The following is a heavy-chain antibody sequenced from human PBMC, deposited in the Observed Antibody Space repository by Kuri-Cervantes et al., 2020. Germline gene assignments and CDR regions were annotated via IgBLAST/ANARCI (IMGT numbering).Heavy chain of an antibody. CDR1: GYIFTTYR. CDR2: INPVDSDT. D-gene: IGHD4-17*01. CDR3: ARRVTTSVEDWFDP. Sequence: KVSCKGSGYIFTTYRIVWVRQMPGRGLEWMGIINPVDSDTRYSPSFQGQVTISADKSISTAYLQWRSLKASDTAMYYCARRVTTSVEDWFDPWGQGTLVTVSS. V-gene: IGHV5-51*01. J-gene: IGHJ5*01.